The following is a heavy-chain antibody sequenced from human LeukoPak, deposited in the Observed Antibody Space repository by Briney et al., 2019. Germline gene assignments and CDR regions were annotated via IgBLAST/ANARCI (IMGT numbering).Heavy chain of an antibody. CDR2: ISGSGGST. CDR3: AKDPPAWVDRSGAFGI. Sequence: GGSLRLSCTTSKFNFNSYGMTWVRQAPGKGLEWVSSISGSGGSTQYAASVQGRFTISRDNSKNTLYLQMNSLRAEDTAVYYCAKDPPAWVDRSGAFGIWGQGTMVTVSS. D-gene: IGHD1-1*01. J-gene: IGHJ3*02. V-gene: IGHV3-23*01. CDR1: KFNFNSYG.